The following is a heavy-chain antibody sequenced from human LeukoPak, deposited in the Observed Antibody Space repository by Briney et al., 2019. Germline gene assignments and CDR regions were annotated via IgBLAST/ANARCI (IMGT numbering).Heavy chain of an antibody. CDR1: GFTFSSYA. D-gene: IGHD4-23*01. J-gene: IGHJ5*02. Sequence: GGSLRLSCVASGFTFSSYAMSWVRQAPGKGLEWVSGLTGSGGNTYYADSVKGRFTISRDNDKNSLYLQMNSLRADDTALYYCVRDADGGNSWFDPWGQGTLVTVSS. CDR3: VRDADGGNSWFDP. V-gene: IGHV3-23*01. CDR2: LTGSGGNT.